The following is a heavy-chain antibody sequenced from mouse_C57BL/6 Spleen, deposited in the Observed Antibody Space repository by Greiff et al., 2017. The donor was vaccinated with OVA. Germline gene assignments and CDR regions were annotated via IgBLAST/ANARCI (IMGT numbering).Heavy chain of an antibody. V-gene: IGHV5-17*01. J-gene: IGHJ1*03. Sequence: EVQVVESGGGLVKPGGSLKLSCAASGFTFSDYGMHWVRQAPEKGLEWVAYISSGSSTIYYADTVKGRFTISRDNAKNTLFLQMTSLRSEDTAMYYCARGDYGNYWYFDVWGTGTTVTVSS. D-gene: IGHD2-1*01. CDR2: ISSGSSTI. CDR3: ARGDYGNYWYFDV. CDR1: GFTFSDYG.